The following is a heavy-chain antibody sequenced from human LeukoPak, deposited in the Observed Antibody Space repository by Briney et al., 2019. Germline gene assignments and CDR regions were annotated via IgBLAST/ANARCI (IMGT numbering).Heavy chain of an antibody. CDR2: INHSGST. CDR3: ARGVDGY. CDR1: GGSFSGYY. D-gene: IGHD5-24*01. V-gene: IGHV4-34*01. J-gene: IGHJ4*02. Sequence: KSSGTLSLTCAVYGGSFSGYYWSWIRQPPGKGLEWIGEINHSGSTNYNPSLKSRVTISVDTSKNQFSLKLSSVTAADTAVYYCARGVDGYWGQGTLVTVSS.